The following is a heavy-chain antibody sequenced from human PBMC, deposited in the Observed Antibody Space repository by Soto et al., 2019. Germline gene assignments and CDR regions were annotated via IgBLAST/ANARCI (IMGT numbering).Heavy chain of an antibody. CDR3: VRDPDGHIGFDY. CDR2: ISAYNGDT. J-gene: IGHJ4*02. Sequence: QVQLVQSGAEVKEPGASVKISCKASGYTFTSYGISWVRQAPGQGLEWMSWISAYNGDTNYAQKVQGRVTMTTDTSTSTAFMELRSLRFDDTAVYYCVRDPDGHIGFDYWGQGTLVTVSS. V-gene: IGHV1-18*01. CDR1: GYTFTSYG.